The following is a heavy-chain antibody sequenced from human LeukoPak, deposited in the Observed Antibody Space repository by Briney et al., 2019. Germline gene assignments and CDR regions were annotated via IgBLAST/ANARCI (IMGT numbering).Heavy chain of an antibody. V-gene: IGHV1-2*06. Sequence: ASVKVSCKASGYTFTGYYMHWVRQAPGQGLGWTGRINPNSGGTNYAQKFQGRVTMTRDTSISTAYMELSRLRSDDTAVYYCARERYFGSGNYYNANTDFDYWGQGTLVTVSS. CDR3: ARERYFGSGNYYNANTDFDY. CDR1: GYTFTGYY. J-gene: IGHJ4*02. CDR2: INPNSGGT. D-gene: IGHD3-10*01.